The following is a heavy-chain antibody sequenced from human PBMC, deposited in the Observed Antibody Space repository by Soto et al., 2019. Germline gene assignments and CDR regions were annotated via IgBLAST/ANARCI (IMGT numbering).Heavy chain of an antibody. D-gene: IGHD1-1*01. CDR2: ASHTGGT. CDR3: ARSRNLDV. J-gene: IGHJ6*02. V-gene: IGHV4-34*01. CDR1: GGSFSGWH. Sequence: QVQVQQWGAGLLKFSETLSLTCAVNGGSFSGWHWNWIRQPPGKGLEWIGEASHTGGTNYNPSLECLVTISVDRSRNQLSLKLTSVSAADTAVYYCARSRNLDVWGPGTTVIVSS.